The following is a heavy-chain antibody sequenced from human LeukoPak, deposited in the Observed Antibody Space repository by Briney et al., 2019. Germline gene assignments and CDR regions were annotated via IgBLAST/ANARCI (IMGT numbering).Heavy chain of an antibody. D-gene: IGHD6-6*01. Sequence: GGSLRLSCAASGFTCSSYGMHWVRQAPGKGLEWVAVISYDGSNKYYADSVKGRFTISRDNSKNTLYLQMNSLRAEDTAVYYCAKDPPKKTYSSSSEGDYWGQGTLVTVSS. CDR1: GFTCSSYG. CDR2: ISYDGSNK. CDR3: AKDPPKKTYSSSSEGDY. V-gene: IGHV3-30*18. J-gene: IGHJ4*02.